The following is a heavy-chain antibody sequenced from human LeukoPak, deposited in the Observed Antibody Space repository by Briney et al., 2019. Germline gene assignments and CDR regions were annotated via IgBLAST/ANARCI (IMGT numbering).Heavy chain of an antibody. J-gene: IGHJ6*03. CDR1: GGTFSSYA. V-gene: IGHV1-69*13. D-gene: IGHD2-2*03. CDR2: IIPIFGTA. Sequence: ASVKVSCKASGGTFSSYAISWVRQAPGQGLEWMGGIIPIFGTANYAQKFQGRVTITADESTSTAYMELSSLRSEDTAVYYCAGVDSLYYYYMDVWGKGTTVTVSS. CDR3: AGVDSLYYYYMDV.